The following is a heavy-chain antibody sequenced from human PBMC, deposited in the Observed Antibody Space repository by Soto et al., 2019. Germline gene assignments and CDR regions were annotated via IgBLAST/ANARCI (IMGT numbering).Heavy chain of an antibody. CDR3: ARSSSSSKWYLDS. J-gene: IGHJ4*02. CDR2: VYYSGDT. V-gene: IGHV4-59*01. Sequence: SSETLSLTCTVSGGSINGYYWSWIRQPPGKELEWIGYVYYSGDTSYNPSLKSRVTMSVDTSKNQFSLKLTSMTAADTAVYYCARSSSSSKWYLDSWGQGTLVTVSS. D-gene: IGHD6-13*01. CDR1: GGSINGYY.